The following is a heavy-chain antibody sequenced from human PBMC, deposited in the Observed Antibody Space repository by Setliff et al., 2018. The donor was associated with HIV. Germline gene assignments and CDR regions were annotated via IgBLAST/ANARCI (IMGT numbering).Heavy chain of an antibody. V-gene: IGHV4-39*07. Sequence: PSETLSLTCTVSGGSLSSSNYYCGWIRQPPGKGLEWIGSIYYSGNTYYNPSLKSRVTISVLRSTDQFFLRLNSVTAADTAVYYCVRTNYYYYYMDVWGKGTTVTVSS. J-gene: IGHJ6*03. CDR3: VRTNYYYYYMDV. CDR1: GGSLSSSNYY. CDR2: IYYSGNT.